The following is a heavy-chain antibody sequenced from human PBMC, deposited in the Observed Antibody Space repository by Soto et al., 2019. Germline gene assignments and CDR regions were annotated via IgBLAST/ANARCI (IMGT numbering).Heavy chain of an antibody. D-gene: IGHD3-3*01. CDR3: ARDRDSEWLSN. J-gene: IGHJ4*02. Sequence: XSVKGSCKASVYTFSTYAFSWVRQAPGQGLEWMGWIRVYNGKTEYAQKLQGRVTLTTDTSTSTAYMELRSLTYDDTAVYYCARDRDSEWLSNWGQGTLVTVSS. CDR1: VYTFSTYA. V-gene: IGHV1-18*01. CDR2: IRVYNGKT.